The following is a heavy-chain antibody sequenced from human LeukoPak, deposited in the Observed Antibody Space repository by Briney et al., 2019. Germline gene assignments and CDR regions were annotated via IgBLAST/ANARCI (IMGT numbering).Heavy chain of an antibody. D-gene: IGHD6-6*01. CDR2: IFYTGDN. CDR1: GGSISGSY. J-gene: IGHJ4*02. CDR3: ARHTYARPFDF. Sequence: PSETLSLTCTVSGGSISGSYWSWIRQPPGKGLEWIGYIFYTGDNNYNPSLKTRATVSMDTSKNQFSLKMTSVTVADTAVYYCARHTYARPFDFWGQGTLVTVSS. V-gene: IGHV4-59*08.